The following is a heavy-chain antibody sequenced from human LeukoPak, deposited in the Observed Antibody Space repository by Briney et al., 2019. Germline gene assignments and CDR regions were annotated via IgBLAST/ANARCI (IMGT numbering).Heavy chain of an antibody. CDR2: IYSGGST. J-gene: IGHJ4*02. CDR3: AKAGWYYYDSSGYYVDY. D-gene: IGHD3-22*01. Sequence: GGSLRLSCAASGFTVSSNYMSWVRQAPGKGLEWVSVIYSGGSTYYADSVKGRFTISRDNSKNTLYLQMNSLRAEDTAVYYCAKAGWYYYDSSGYYVDYWGQGTLVTVSS. CDR1: GFTVSSNY. V-gene: IGHV3-66*01.